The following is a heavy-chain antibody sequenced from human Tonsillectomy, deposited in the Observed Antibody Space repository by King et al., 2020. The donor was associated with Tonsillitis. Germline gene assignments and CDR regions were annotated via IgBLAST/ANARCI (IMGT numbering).Heavy chain of an antibody. CDR1: GGSFSGYY. J-gene: IGHJ3*02. Sequence: VQLQQWGAGLLKPSETLSLTCAVYGGSFSGYYWSWIRQPPGKGLEWIGEINHSGSTNYNPSLKSRVTISVDTSKNQFSLKLSSVTAADTAVYYCARRNRAGSRLYCTNGVCYTGAFDIWGQGTMVTVSS. V-gene: IGHV4-34*01. CDR2: INHSGST. CDR3: ARRNRAGSRLYCTNGVCYTGAFDI. D-gene: IGHD2-8*01.